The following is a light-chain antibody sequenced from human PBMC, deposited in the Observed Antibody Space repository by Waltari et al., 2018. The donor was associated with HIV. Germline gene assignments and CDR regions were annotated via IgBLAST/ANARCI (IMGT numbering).Light chain of an antibody. CDR2: AWA. CDR1: QNIWAN. CDR3: QQYLDWHPWT. Sequence: EILMTQSPATLSVSPGQRVTLSCRASQNIWANLAWYQQRPGQPPRLLIHAWASRHPGIPARFTGRGTATDDTLQISNLQSDDSGVYYCQQYLDWHPWTFGQGTKV. V-gene: IGKV3D-15*01. J-gene: IGKJ1*01.